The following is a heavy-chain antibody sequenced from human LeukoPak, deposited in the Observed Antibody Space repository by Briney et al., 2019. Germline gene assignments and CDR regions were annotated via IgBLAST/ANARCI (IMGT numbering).Heavy chain of an antibody. V-gene: IGHV1-8*01. Sequence: GASVKVSCKASGYTFTSYDINWVRQATGQGLEWMGWMNPNSANTGYAQKFQGRVTMTRNTSISTAYMELSSLRSEDTAVYYCARLASSSWPLYYYYGIDVWGQGTTVTVSS. CDR2: MNPNSANT. J-gene: IGHJ6*02. CDR1: GYTFTSYD. CDR3: ARLASSSWPLYYYYGIDV. D-gene: IGHD6-13*01.